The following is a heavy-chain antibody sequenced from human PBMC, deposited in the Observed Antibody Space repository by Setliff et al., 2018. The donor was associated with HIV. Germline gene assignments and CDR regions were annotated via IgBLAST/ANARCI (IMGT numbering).Heavy chain of an antibody. CDR2: ISAYNGNT. Sequence: RPSVKVSCKASGYTFTSYGISWVRQAPGQGLEWMGWISAYNGNTNYAQRLQGRVTMTTDTSTSTAYMELRSLRSDDTAVYYCARGPPIVVVPAALLTFDYWGQGTLVTVSS. CDR3: ARGPPIVVVPAALLTFDY. CDR1: GYTFTSYG. D-gene: IGHD2-2*01. V-gene: IGHV1-18*01. J-gene: IGHJ4*02.